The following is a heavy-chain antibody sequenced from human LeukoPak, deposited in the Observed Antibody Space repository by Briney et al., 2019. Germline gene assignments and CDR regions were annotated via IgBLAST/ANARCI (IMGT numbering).Heavy chain of an antibody. CDR2: INAGNGNT. J-gene: IGHJ4*02. V-gene: IGHV1-3*01. CDR1: GYTFTSYA. CDR3: ARSYSSGWYKFDY. D-gene: IGHD6-19*01. Sequence: ASVKVSCKASGYTFTSYAMHWVRQAPGQRLEWMGWINAGNGNTKYSQKFQGRVTITRDTSASTAYMELSSLRSEDTAVYYYARSYSSGWYKFDYWGQGTLVTVSS.